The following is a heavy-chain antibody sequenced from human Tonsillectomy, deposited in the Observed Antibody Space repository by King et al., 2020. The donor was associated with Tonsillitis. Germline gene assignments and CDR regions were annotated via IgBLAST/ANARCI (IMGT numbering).Heavy chain of an antibody. Sequence: VQLVESGGGLVQPGGSLRLSCAASGFTFSSYWMHWVRQAPGKGLVWVSRINSDGSSTSYADSVKGRFTISRDNAKNTPYLQMNSLRAEDTAVYFCARATYYDFLTGYEHYWYFDLWGRGTLVTVSS. D-gene: IGHD3-9*01. V-gene: IGHV3-74*01. CDR1: GFTFSSYW. CDR3: ARATYYDFLTGYEHYWYFDL. CDR2: INSDGSST. J-gene: IGHJ2*01.